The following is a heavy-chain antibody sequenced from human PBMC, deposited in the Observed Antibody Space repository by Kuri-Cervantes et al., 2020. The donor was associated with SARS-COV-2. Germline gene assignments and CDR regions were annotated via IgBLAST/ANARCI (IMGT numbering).Heavy chain of an antibody. CDR1: GPTFINHY. CDR2: IIPIFGTA. D-gene: IGHD2-2*01. Sequence: SVKVSCKASGPTFINHYIHWVRQAPGQGLEWMGGIIPIFGTANYAQKFQGRVTITTDESTSTAYMELSSLRSEDTAVYYCAREGCSSTSCYSAWFDPWGQGTLVTVSS. J-gene: IGHJ5*02. CDR3: AREGCSSTSCYSAWFDP. V-gene: IGHV1-69*05.